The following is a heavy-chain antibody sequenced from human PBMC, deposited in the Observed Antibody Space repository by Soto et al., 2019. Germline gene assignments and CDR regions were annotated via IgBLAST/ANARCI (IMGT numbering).Heavy chain of an antibody. CDR3: ARGRSVLIGYCSGGSCLYYYYGMDV. CDR1: GGSFSGYY. V-gene: IGHV4-34*01. CDR2: INHSGST. J-gene: IGHJ6*02. Sequence: SETLSLTCAVYGGSFSGYYWSWIRQPPGKGLEWIGEINHSGSTNYNPSLKSRVTISVDTSKNQFSLKLSSVTAADTAVYYCARGRSVLIGYCSGGSCLYYYYGMDVWGQGTPVTVYS. D-gene: IGHD2-15*01.